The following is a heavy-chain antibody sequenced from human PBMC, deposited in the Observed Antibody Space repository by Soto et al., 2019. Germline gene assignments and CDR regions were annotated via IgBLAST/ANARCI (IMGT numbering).Heavy chain of an antibody. Sequence: EVQLLESGGGLVQPGGSLRLSCAASGFTFSSYAMSWVRQAPGKGLEWVSGISWNSGSIGYADSVKGRFTISRDNAKNSLYLQMNSLRAEDTALYYCAKEYVGGSSSNYYYGMDVWGQGTTVTVSS. V-gene: IGHV3-9*01. CDR3: AKEYVGGSSSNYYYGMDV. CDR2: ISWNSGSI. J-gene: IGHJ6*02. D-gene: IGHD6-13*01. CDR1: GFTFSSYA.